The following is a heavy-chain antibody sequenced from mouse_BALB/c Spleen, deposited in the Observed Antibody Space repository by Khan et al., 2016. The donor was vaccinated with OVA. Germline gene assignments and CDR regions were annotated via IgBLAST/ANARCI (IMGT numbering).Heavy chain of an antibody. CDR3: AREEALYYFDY. CDR1: GYIFTNYW. CDR2: IYPGTDNT. Sequence: QMQLEESGAELVRPGASVKLSCKTSGYIFTNYWIHWVKQRSGQGLEWIARIYPGTDNTYYNEKLKDRATLTADKSYSTAYLQLSSLKSEDSAVYFCAREEALYYFDYWGQGTTLTVSS. J-gene: IGHJ2*01. D-gene: IGHD3-2*02. V-gene: IGHV1-76*01.